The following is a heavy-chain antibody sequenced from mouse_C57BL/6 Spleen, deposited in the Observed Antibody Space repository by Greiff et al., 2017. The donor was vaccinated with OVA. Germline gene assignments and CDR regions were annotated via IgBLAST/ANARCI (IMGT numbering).Heavy chain of an antibody. CDR1: GYTFTSYW. V-gene: IGHV1-69*01. CDR2: IDPSDSYT. Sequence: QVQLKQPGAELVMPGASVKLSCKASGYTFTSYWMHWVKQRPGQGLEWIGEIDPSDSYTNSNQKFKGKSTLTVDKSSSTAYMQLSSLTSEDSAVYYCAAIVTPYYFDYWGQGTTLTVSS. D-gene: IGHD2-12*01. J-gene: IGHJ2*01. CDR3: AAIVTPYYFDY.